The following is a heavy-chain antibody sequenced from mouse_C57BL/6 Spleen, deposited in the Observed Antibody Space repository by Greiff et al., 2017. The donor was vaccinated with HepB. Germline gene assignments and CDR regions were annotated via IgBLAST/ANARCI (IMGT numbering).Heavy chain of an antibody. CDR2: ISSGSSTI. Sequence: VKLVESGGGLVKPGGSLKLSCAASGFTFSDYGMHWVRQAPEKGLEWVAYISSGSSTIYYADTVKGRFTISRDNAKNTLFLQMTSLRSEDTAMYYCARTGVYYYAMDYWGQGTSVTVSS. D-gene: IGHD3-1*01. CDR3: ARTGVYYYAMDY. V-gene: IGHV5-17*01. CDR1: GFTFSDYG. J-gene: IGHJ4*01.